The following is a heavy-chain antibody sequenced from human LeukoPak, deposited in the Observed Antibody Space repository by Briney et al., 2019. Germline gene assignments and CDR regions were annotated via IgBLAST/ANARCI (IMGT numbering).Heavy chain of an antibody. CDR2: IYYSGST. CDR1: GGSISSGGYS. Sequence: PSQTLSLTCAVSGGSISSGGYSWSWIRQPPGKGLEWIGYIYYSGSTYYNPSLKSRVTISVDTSKNQSSLKLSSVTAADTAVYYCARAKRYCTNGVCYNGPRGAFDIWGQGTMVTVSS. CDR3: ARAKRYCTNGVCYNGPRGAFDI. D-gene: IGHD2-8*01. J-gene: IGHJ3*02. V-gene: IGHV4-30-4*07.